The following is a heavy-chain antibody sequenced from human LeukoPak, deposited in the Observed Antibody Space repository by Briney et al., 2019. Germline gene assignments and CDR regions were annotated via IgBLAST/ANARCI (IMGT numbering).Heavy chain of an antibody. V-gene: IGHV4-39*01. J-gene: IGHJ4*01. CDR2: IYYSGST. Sequence: PSETLSLTCTVSGGSISSSSYYWGWIRQPPGKGLEWIGSIYYSGSTYYNPSLKSRVTISVDTSKNQFSLKLSSVTAADTAVYYCARIEAVAATPYYFDYWGQEPWSPSPQ. D-gene: IGHD2-15*01. CDR1: GGSISSSSYY. CDR3: ARIEAVAATPYYFDY.